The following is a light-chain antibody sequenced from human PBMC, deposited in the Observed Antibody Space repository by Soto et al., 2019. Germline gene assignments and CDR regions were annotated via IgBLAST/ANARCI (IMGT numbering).Light chain of an antibody. Sequence: QSVLTQPPSVSGAPGQRVTISCTGSSSNIGAGFDVHWYQQLPGTAPKLLIYANTNRPSGVPDRFSGSKSGTSASLAITGLQAEDEADFYCQSYDSSRSGWVFGGGTKLTVL. CDR3: QSYDSSRSGWV. CDR1: SSNIGAGFD. V-gene: IGLV1-40*01. CDR2: ANT. J-gene: IGLJ3*02.